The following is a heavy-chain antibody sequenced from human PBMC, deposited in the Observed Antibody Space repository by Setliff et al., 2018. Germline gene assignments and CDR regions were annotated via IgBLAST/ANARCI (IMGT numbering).Heavy chain of an antibody. V-gene: IGHV1-69*13. CDR1: GGTFSSYA. Sequence: VASVKVSCKASGGTFSSYAISWVRQAPGQGLEWMGGIIPIFGTANYAQKFQGRVTITADESTSTAYMELSSLRSEDTAVYYCARGYRGYYNFWSGSQGANWFGPWGQGTLVTVSS. CDR3: ARGYRGYYNFWSGSQGANWFGP. CDR2: IIPIFGTA. D-gene: IGHD3-3*01. J-gene: IGHJ5*02.